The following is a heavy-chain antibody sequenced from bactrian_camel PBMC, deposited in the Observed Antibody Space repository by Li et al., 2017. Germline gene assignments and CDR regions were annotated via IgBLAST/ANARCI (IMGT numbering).Heavy chain of an antibody. CDR1: EYLFTSYC. Sequence: HVQLVESGGGSVQAGGSLRLSCAAHEYLFTSYCMGWFRQAPGAAREGVGSVTTDGDTRYKDPVKGRLTISKDNDKNTLYLQMSSLKPEDTAMYICAAGSVNVWGRCDNRFKYWGQGTQVTVS. CDR2: VTTDGDT. D-gene: IGHD5*01. J-gene: IGHJ4*01. V-gene: IGHV3S53*01. CDR3: AAGSVNVWGRCDNRFKY.